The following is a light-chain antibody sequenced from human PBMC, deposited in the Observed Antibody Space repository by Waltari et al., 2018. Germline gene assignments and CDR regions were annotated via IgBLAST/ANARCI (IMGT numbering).Light chain of an antibody. CDR3: QEIYSTPSLT. CDR2: AAS. V-gene: IGKV1-39*01. Sequence: DIQMTQSPSSLSASVGDRVTITCRASQNINSFLNWYQQKPGKAPKLLIYAASNLESGVPSRFSGSGCGTDFTLTISSLQPADFATDYCQEIYSTPSLTFGGGTTVEIK. J-gene: IGKJ4*01. CDR1: QNINSF.